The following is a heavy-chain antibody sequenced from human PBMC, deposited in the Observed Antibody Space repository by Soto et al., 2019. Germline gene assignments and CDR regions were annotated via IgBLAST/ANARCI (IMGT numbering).Heavy chain of an antibody. J-gene: IGHJ5*01. Sequence: QVQLVQSGAEVKKPGASVKVSCKASGYTFIDFYMHWVRQAPGQGLEWLGWINPDSGVTNCAQKFQGWVTMTGDPSLSTAYLELKRLTSDDTAIYYCARGRLTIVDSWGQGTLVTVSS. CDR2: INPDSGVT. CDR1: GYTFIDFY. CDR3: ARGRLTIVDS. D-gene: IGHD2-21*01. V-gene: IGHV1-2*04.